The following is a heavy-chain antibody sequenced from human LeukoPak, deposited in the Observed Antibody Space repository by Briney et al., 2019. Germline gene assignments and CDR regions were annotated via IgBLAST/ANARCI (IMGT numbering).Heavy chain of an antibody. V-gene: IGHV7-4-1*02. D-gene: IGHD3-10*01. CDR3: ASDSSPQTGGY. Sequence: ASVKVSCKASGYTFTGYYMHWVRQAPGQGLEWMGWINTNTGNPTYAQGFTGRFVFSLDTSVSAAYLQISSLKAEDTAVYYCASDSSPQTGGYWGQGTLVTVSS. CDR1: GYTFTGYY. CDR2: INTNTGNP. J-gene: IGHJ4*02.